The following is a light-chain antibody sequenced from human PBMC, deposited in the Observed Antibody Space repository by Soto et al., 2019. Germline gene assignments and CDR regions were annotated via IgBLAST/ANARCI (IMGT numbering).Light chain of an antibody. V-gene: IGKV3-20*01. CDR1: QSVSSSY. J-gene: IGKJ1*01. Sequence: EIVLTQSPGTLSLSPGQRATLSCRTSQSVSSSYLAWYQQKPGHAPRLLIYAASSRATGIPGRFSGSGSGTDFTLTISRLEPEDFAVYYCQQYGSSPQTFGQGTKVDIK. CDR2: AAS. CDR3: QQYGSSPQT.